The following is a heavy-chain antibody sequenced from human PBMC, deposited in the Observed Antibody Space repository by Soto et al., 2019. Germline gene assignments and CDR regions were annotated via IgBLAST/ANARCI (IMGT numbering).Heavy chain of an antibody. V-gene: IGHV3-33*01. D-gene: IGHD2-8*01. CDR2: IWYDGSNK. J-gene: IGHJ4*02. CDR3: AGGGCTNGVCYTSVDY. CDR1: GFTFSSYG. Sequence: QVQLVESGGGVVQPGRSLRLSCAASGFTFSSYGMHWVRQAPGKGLEWVAVIWYDGSNKYYADSVKGRFTISRDNSKNTLYLQMNSLRAEDTAVYYCAGGGCTNGVCYTSVDYWGPGTLVTVSS.